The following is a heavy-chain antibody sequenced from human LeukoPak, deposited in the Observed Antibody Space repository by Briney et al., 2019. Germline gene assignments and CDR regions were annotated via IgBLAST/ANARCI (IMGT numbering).Heavy chain of an antibody. J-gene: IGHJ4*02. V-gene: IGHV4-34*01. D-gene: IGHD6-19*01. CDR3: ARDSALAQAVMFDY. CDR2: IDHSGST. Sequence: NPSETLSLTCAVYGGSFSGYYWSWIRQPPGKGLEWTGSIDHSGSTYYNPSLKGRITISVDTSKNQFSLKLSSVTAADTAVYYCARDSALAQAVMFDYWGQGTLVTVSS. CDR1: GGSFSGYY.